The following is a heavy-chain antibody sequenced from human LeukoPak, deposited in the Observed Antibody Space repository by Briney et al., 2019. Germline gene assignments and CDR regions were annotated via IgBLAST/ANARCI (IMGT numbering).Heavy chain of an antibody. Sequence: GASVKVSCKASGYTFTGYYMHWVRQAPGQGLEWMGWINPNSGGTNYAQKFQGRVTMTRDTSISTAYMELSRLRSDDTAVYYCARDFGPYSSSFRNDYWGQGTLVTVSS. J-gene: IGHJ4*02. CDR2: INPNSGGT. CDR1: GYTFTGYY. V-gene: IGHV1-2*02. CDR3: ARDFGPYSSSFRNDY. D-gene: IGHD6-6*01.